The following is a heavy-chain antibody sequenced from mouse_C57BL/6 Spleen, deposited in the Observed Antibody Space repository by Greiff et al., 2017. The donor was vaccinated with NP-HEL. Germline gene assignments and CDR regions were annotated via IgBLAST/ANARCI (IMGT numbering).Heavy chain of an antibody. Sequence: VQLQQPGAELVKPGASVKLSCKASGYTFTSYWMQWVKQRPGQGLEWIGEIDPSDSYTNYNQKFKGKATLTVDTSSSTAYMQLSSLTSEDSAVYYCARIGLLGFDYWGQGTTLTVSS. J-gene: IGHJ2*01. CDR3: ARIGLLGFDY. CDR2: IDPSDSYT. CDR1: GYTFTSYW. V-gene: IGHV1-50*01. D-gene: IGHD2-3*01.